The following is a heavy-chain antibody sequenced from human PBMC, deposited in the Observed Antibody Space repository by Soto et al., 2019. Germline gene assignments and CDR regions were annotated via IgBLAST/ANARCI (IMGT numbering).Heavy chain of an antibody. CDR3: ARDSRSGYYLDY. D-gene: IGHD3-22*01. CDR2: IYHSGGT. CDR1: GDSISSGGYS. V-gene: IGHV4-30-2*01. Sequence: QRQLQESGSGLVKPSQTLSLTCAVSGDSISSGGYSWNWIRQPPGKGLEWIGYIYHSGGTDYNPSLKSRFTITVDSSNNQFSLKLSSVTAADTAVYYCARDSRSGYYLDYWGQGTLVTVSS. J-gene: IGHJ4*02.